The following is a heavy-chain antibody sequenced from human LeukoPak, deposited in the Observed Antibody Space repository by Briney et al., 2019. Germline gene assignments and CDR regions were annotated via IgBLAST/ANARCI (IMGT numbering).Heavy chain of an antibody. Sequence: GGSLRLSCAASGFTFNSYWMSWVRQAPGKGLEWVANIKQDGSEIYYVDSVKGRFPISRDNAKNSLYLQMNSLRAEDTAVYYCARDRRYCSSTSCYPSDAFDIWGQGTKVTVSS. J-gene: IGHJ3*02. D-gene: IGHD2-2*01. V-gene: IGHV3-7*01. CDR1: GFTFNSYW. CDR2: IKQDGSEI. CDR3: ARDRRYCSSTSCYPSDAFDI.